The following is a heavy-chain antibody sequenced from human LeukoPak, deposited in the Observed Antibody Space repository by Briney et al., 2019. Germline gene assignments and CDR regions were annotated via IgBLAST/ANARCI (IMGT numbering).Heavy chain of an antibody. J-gene: IGHJ3*02. CDR2: IYSGGST. D-gene: IGHD3-3*01. CDR1: GFTVSSNY. Sequence: GGSLRLSCAASGFTVSSNYMNWVRQAPGKGLEWVSAIYSGGSTYYADSVKGRFTISRDNSKNTVYLQMNSLRAEDTAVYYCALHYDSHAFDIWGQGTMVTVSS. V-gene: IGHV3-66*01. CDR3: ALHYDSHAFDI.